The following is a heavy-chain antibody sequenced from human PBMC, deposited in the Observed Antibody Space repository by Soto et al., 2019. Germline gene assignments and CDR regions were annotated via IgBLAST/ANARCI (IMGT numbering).Heavy chain of an antibody. J-gene: IGHJ3*02. CDR2: INWNSDTV. CDR1: GFAFDDYT. V-gene: IGHV3-9*01. Sequence: EVQLVESGGGLVQPGRSLRLSCAASGFAFDDYTMHWVRQVPGKGLEWVSGINWNSDTVGYADSVKGRFTISRDNARNSLYLQMDSLRAEETALYYCAKTMAVVVMTDAFDIWGQGTMVTVSS. CDR3: AKTMAVVVMTDAFDI. D-gene: IGHD3-22*01.